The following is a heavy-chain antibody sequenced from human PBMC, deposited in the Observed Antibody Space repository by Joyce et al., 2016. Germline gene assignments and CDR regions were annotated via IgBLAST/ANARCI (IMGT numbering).Heavy chain of an antibody. D-gene: IGHD2-21*01. CDR1: GFMFSTSS. V-gene: IGHV3-21*01. CDR2: ISGERRFI. J-gene: IGHJ6*02. Sequence: EVHLVESGGGLVKPGGYLKISCAASGFMFSTSSMSLFSQAPGKGLEWVSDISGERRFIDHTDSVRGRFTVSRDNAKNSLYLQMKSLRVEDTAVYFCARGGLVYDYSMDLWGQGTTVIVSS. CDR3: ARGGLVYDYSMDL.